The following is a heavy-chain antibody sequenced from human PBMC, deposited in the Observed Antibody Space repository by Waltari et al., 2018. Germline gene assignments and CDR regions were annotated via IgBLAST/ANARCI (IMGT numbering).Heavy chain of an antibody. CDR2: IQPEGGDK. J-gene: IGHJ4*02. CDR1: GFSFSAYA. D-gene: IGHD1-26*01. V-gene: IGHV3-30*02. Sequence: QVHLVESGGGVVQPGGSLRLSCAASGFSFSAYAMYWVRPAPGKGLEWGENIQPEGGDKFYGDSVKGRFSISRDDSRNTLFLQMNSLRDEDTAVYYCAKDLKGAWTIDYLGQGTLVTVSS. CDR3: AKDLKGAWTIDY.